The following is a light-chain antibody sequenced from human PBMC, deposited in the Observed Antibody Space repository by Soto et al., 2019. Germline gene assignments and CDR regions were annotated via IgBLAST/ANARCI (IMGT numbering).Light chain of an antibody. CDR1: SSDVGGYNY. V-gene: IGLV2-14*01. J-gene: IGLJ1*01. CDR2: DVN. Sequence: QSVLTQPASVSGSPGQSITISCTGTSSDVGGYNYVSWYQQHPGKAPKLMIYDVNNRPSGVSNRFSGSKSGNTASLTISGLQAEDEADYYCSSYTSSSTLGFGTGTKVTVL. CDR3: SSYTSSSTLG.